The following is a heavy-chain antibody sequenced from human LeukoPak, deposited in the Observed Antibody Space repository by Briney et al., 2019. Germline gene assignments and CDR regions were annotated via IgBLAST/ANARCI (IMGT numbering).Heavy chain of an antibody. Sequence: GGSLRLSCAASGFTFSSYAMHWVRQAPGKGLEWVAVISYDGSNKYYADSVKGRFTISRDNSKDTLYLQMNSLRAEDTAVYYCAKDQYYYGSGIPAGYYYYYGMDVWGQGTTVTVSS. J-gene: IGHJ6*02. V-gene: IGHV3-30-3*01. CDR1: GFTFSSYA. D-gene: IGHD3-10*01. CDR3: AKDQYYYGSGIPAGYYYYYGMDV. CDR2: ISYDGSNK.